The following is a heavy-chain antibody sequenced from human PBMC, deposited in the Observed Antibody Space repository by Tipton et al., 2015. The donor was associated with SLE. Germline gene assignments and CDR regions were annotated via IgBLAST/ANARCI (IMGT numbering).Heavy chain of an antibody. CDR1: GGTFSTYA. Sequence: QLVQSGAEVKKPGSSVKVSCKTSGGTFSTYAMNWVRQAPGQGLAWMGGIIPTFGRAMYAQKFQGRVTITTDESTSTAYMELSSLRSEDTAVYYCARAHTAYSSSVQLDSWGQGTLVTVSS. D-gene: IGHD6-6*01. CDR3: ARAHTAYSSSVQLDS. CDR2: IIPTFGRA. V-gene: IGHV1-69*05. J-gene: IGHJ4*02.